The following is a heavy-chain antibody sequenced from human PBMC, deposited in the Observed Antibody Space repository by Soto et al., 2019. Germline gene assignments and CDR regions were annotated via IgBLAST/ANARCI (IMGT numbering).Heavy chain of an antibody. J-gene: IGHJ5*02. CDR2: IYYSGST. V-gene: IGHV4-31*03. CDR1: GGSISSGGYY. Sequence: QVQLQESGPGLVKPSQTLSLTCTVSGGSISSGGYYWSWIRQHPGKGLEWIGYIYYSGSTHYNPSIKSRVTISVDTSKNQFSLKLSSVTAADTAVYYCARDRTTVTRTNWFDPWGQGTLVTVSS. D-gene: IGHD4-4*01. CDR3: ARDRTTVTRTNWFDP.